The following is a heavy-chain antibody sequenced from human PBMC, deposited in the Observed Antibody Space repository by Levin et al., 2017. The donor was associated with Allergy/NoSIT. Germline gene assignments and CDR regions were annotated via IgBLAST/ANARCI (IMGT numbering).Heavy chain of an antibody. J-gene: IGHJ4*02. D-gene: IGHD6-6*01. Sequence: SLRLSCAASGFTFDDYAMHWVRQAPGKGLEWVSGISWNSGSIGYADSVKGRFTISRDNAKNSLYLQMNSLRAEDTALYYCVQGLDGAARRPFDYWGQGTLVTVSS. CDR1: GFTFDDYA. CDR2: ISWNSGSI. CDR3: VQGLDGAARRPFDY. V-gene: IGHV3-9*01.